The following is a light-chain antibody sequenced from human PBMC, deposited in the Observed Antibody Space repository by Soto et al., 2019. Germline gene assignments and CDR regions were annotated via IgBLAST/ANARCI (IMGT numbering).Light chain of an antibody. CDR3: LQDHDDSWT. J-gene: IGKJ1*01. CDR1: LGINRF. V-gene: IGKV1-6*01. CDR2: AAS. Sequence: IWMTQSPSSLSASVGDRVTITCRASLGINRFLAWYQQKPGKAPTLLIYAASNLQSGVPSRFRGSRSGTEFTLTVSSLQPEDFATYYCLQDHDDSWTFGQGTKVDI.